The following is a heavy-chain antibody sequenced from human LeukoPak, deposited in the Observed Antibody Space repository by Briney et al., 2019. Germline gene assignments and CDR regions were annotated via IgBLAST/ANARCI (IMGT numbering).Heavy chain of an antibody. CDR1: GFIFSNYE. CDR2: ISSSGSTI. Sequence: GGSLRLSCAASGFIFSNYEINWVRRAPGKGLEWVSYISSSGSTISHADSVKGRFTISRDNAKNSLYLQMNSLRVEDTAVYYCARRFDSWGQGTLVTVSS. V-gene: IGHV3-48*03. CDR3: ARRFDS. J-gene: IGHJ4*02.